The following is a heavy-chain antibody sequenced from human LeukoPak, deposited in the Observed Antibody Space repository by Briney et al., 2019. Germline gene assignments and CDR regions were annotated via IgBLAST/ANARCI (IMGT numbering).Heavy chain of an antibody. D-gene: IGHD5-18*01. CDR2: INPNSGGT. V-gene: IGHV1-2*02. J-gene: IGHJ4*02. CDR1: GYTFTGYY. Sequence: AASVKVSCKASGYTFTGYYMHWVRQAPGQGLEWMGWINPNSGGTNYAQKFQGRVTMTRDTSISTAYMELSRLRSDDTAVYYCAREGGSYGPWAAFDIWGQGTLVTVSS. CDR3: AREGGSYGPWAAFDI.